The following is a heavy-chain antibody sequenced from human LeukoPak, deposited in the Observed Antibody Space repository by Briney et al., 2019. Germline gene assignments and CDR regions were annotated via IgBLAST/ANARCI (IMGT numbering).Heavy chain of an antibody. CDR1: GFTFSSYG. V-gene: IGHV3-33*01. J-gene: IGHJ4*02. Sequence: GGSLRLSCAASGFTFSSYGMHWVRQAPGEGLEWVAVIWYDGSNKYYADSVKGRFTISRDNSKNTLYLQMNSLRAEDTAVYYCARDRYYDILTGSRGFDYWGQGTLVTVSS. CDR2: IWYDGSNK. CDR3: ARDRYYDILTGSRGFDY. D-gene: IGHD3-9*01.